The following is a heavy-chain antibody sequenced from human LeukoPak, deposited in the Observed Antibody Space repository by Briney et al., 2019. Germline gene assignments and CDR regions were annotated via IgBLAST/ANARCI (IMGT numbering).Heavy chain of an antibody. V-gene: IGHV3-20*04. Sequence: GGSLRLSCEASGFTFDDYGMSWVRQAPGKWLEWVSGINWNGGSTGYADSVKGRFTISRDNAKNSLYLQMNSLRAEDTAVYYCARSRVVVVPAANGRAFDIWGQGTMVTVSS. CDR1: GFTFDDYG. D-gene: IGHD2-2*01. CDR2: INWNGGST. J-gene: IGHJ3*02. CDR3: ARSRVVVVPAANGRAFDI.